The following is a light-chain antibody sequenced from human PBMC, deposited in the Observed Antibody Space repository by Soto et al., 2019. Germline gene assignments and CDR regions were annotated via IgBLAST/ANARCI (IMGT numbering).Light chain of an antibody. Sequence: EIVMTQSPATLSVSPGERATLSCRASQSVSGTLAWYQQTPGQAPRLLIYGSSTRAAGVPARFSGSGSGTEFTLTISSLQSADFAVYFCQQYNNWARTFGQGTKVDIK. CDR2: GSS. CDR1: QSVSGT. CDR3: QQYNNWART. J-gene: IGKJ1*01. V-gene: IGKV3-15*01.